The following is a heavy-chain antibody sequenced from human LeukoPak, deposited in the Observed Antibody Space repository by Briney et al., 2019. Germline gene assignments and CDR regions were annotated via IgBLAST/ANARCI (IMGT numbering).Heavy chain of an antibody. V-gene: IGHV5-51*01. CDR2: IYPGDSDT. Sequence: GESLKISCKGSGYSFTSYWIGWVRQMPGKGLEWMGIIYPGDSDTSYSPSFQGQVTISADKSISTAYLQWSSLKASDTAMYYCARFVAADRDGYNYQGLQFFDYWGQGTLVTVSS. J-gene: IGHJ4*02. D-gene: IGHD5-24*01. CDR3: ARFVAADRDGYNYQGLQFFDY. CDR1: GYSFTSYW.